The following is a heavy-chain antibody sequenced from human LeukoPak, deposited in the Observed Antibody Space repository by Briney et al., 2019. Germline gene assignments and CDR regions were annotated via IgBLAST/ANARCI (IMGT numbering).Heavy chain of an antibody. V-gene: IGHV3-11*01. D-gene: IGHD1-26*01. CDR3: TRGRRATHDY. CDR2: ISSSGSTI. J-gene: IGHJ4*02. Sequence: GGSLRLSCAASGFTFSDYYMNWIRQAPGKGLEWVSYISSSGSTIYYADSVKGRFTISRDDSKSIAYLQMNSLKTEDTAVYYCTRGRRATHDYWGQGTLVTVSS. CDR1: GFTFSDYY.